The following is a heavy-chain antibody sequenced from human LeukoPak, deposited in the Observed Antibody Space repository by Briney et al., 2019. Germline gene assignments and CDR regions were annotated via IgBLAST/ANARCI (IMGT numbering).Heavy chain of an antibody. V-gene: IGHV3-33*01. CDR1: GFTFSSYG. J-gene: IGHJ4*02. D-gene: IGHD2/OR15-2a*01. Sequence: GGSLRLSCAASGFTFSSYGLHWVRQAPGKGLEWVAVIWYDGNNKYYADSVKGRFAISRDNSKNTLYLQMNSLRAEDTAVYYCAILCTPYESTTYYRIWGQGTLVTVSS. CDR2: IWYDGNNK. CDR3: AILCTPYESTTYYRI.